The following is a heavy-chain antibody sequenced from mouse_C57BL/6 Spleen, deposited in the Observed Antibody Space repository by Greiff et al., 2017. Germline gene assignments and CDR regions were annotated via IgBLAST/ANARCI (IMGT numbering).Heavy chain of an antibody. D-gene: IGHD2-2*01. CDR2: ISNGGGST. CDR3: ARQGGYHRGYYFDY. V-gene: IGHV5-12*01. CDR1: GFTFSDYY. J-gene: IGHJ2*01. Sequence: EVHLVESGGGLVQPGGSLKLSCAASGFTFSDYYMYWVRQTPEKRLEWVAYISNGGGSTYYPDTVKGRFTIARDNAKNTLYLQMSRLKSEDTAMYYCARQGGYHRGYYFDYWGQGTTLTVSS.